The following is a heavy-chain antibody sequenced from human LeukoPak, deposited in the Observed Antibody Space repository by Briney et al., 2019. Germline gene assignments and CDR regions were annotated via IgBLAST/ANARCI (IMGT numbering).Heavy chain of an antibody. CDR1: GYTFTGYY. J-gene: IGHJ4*02. D-gene: IGHD3-10*01. Sequence: ASVKVSCKASGYTFTGYYMHWVRQAPGQGLEWMGWINPNSGGTNYAQKFQGRVTMTRDTSISTAYMELSRLRSDDTAVYYCARESHSVSGRETDYWGQGTLVTVSS. CDR2: INPNSGGT. V-gene: IGHV1-2*02. CDR3: ARESHSVSGRETDY.